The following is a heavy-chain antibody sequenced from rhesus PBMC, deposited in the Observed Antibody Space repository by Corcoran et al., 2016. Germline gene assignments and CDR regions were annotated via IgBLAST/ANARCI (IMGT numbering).Heavy chain of an antibody. J-gene: IGHJ6*01. CDR2: ISGSSRST. D-gene: IGHD3-3*01. CDR3: ARDPRYNNIWTGYGLDS. V-gene: IGHV4-65*01. Sequence: QVQLQESGPGLVKPSETLSLTCAVSGGSVSSSIWWSWIRQPPGKWLEWIGYISGSSRSTYYNPSLKSRVTISTATSKNQFSLKLSSVTAADTAVYYCARDPRYNNIWTGYGLDSWGQGVVVTVSS. CDR1: GGSVSSSIW.